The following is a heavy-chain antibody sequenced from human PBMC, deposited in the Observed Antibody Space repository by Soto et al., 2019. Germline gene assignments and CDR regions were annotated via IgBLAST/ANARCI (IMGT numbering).Heavy chain of an antibody. Sequence: ETLSLTSSISGDSISNSRFYWAWIRQPPGEGLEWIGSIYHTGNAYYNPSLKSRVTIFVDTSKNQFSLKLTSVTAADTALYYCARDYFDSSDYTTNWFDPWGQG. D-gene: IGHD3-22*01. CDR1: GDSISNSRFY. CDR2: IYHTGNA. J-gene: IGHJ5*02. V-gene: IGHV4-39*01. CDR3: ARDYFDSSDYTTNWFDP.